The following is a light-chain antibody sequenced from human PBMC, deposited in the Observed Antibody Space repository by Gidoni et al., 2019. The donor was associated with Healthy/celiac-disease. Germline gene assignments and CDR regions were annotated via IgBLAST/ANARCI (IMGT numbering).Light chain of an antibody. CDR1: QSISSY. Sequence: DNQQTHSPSSLSASVGDRVTITCRASQSISSYLNWYQQKPGKAPKLLIYAASSLQSGVPSRFSGSGSGTDFTLTISSLQPEDFATYYCQQSYSTPPFGQGTKVEIK. CDR2: AAS. CDR3: QQSYSTPP. V-gene: IGKV1-39*01. J-gene: IGKJ1*01.